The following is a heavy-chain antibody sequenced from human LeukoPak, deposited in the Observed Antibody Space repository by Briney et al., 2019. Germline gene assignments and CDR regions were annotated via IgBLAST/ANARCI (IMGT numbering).Heavy chain of an antibody. D-gene: IGHD1-20*01. V-gene: IGHV5-51*03. CDR1: GYSFTSYW. J-gene: IGHJ4*02. CDR3: ARIFRFWGLYNWNFFDY. Sequence: KPGESLKISCKGSGYSFTSYWIGWVRQMPGKGLEWMWIIYPGDSDTRYSPSFQGQVTISADKSISTAYLQWSSLKASDTAMYYCARIFRFWGLYNWNFFDYWGQGTLVTVSS. CDR2: IYPGDSDT.